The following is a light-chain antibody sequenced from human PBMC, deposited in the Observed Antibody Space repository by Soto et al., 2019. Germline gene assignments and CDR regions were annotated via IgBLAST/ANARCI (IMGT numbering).Light chain of an antibody. V-gene: IGKV3-20*01. J-gene: IGKJ1*01. CDR3: QQFHISRT. CDR1: QSLNARY. CDR2: GAS. Sequence: EIVLTQSPGTLSFSPGERATLSCRASQSLNARYLAWYQVKPGQAPRLLFYGASSRATGIPDRFIGSGSGTDFTLTITGLAPEDFAVYYCQQFHISRTFGQGTKVDI.